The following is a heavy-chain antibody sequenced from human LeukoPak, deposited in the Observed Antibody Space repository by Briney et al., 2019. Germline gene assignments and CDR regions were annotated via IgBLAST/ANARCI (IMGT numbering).Heavy chain of an antibody. J-gene: IGHJ4*02. D-gene: IGHD2-2*01. CDR2: IDHSEIT. CDR1: GYSISSGYY. Sequence: SETLSLTCTVSGYSISSGYYWGWIRQPPGKGQEWIGSIDHSEITYYNPSLKGRVAISVDTSKNQFSLKLSSVTAADTAVYFCARESCSSTNCYSRLGLNWGQGTLVTVSS. CDR3: ARESCSSTNCYSRLGLN. V-gene: IGHV4-38-2*02.